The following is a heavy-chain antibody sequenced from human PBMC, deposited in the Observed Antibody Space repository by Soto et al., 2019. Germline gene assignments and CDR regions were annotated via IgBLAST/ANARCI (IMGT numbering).Heavy chain of an antibody. J-gene: IGHJ4*02. CDR3: ASPREGQWLVFDH. D-gene: IGHD6-19*01. CDR1: GFTFSDFG. CDR2: ISKDGLDR. Sequence: QVQLVTSGGGVVRTEGSLRLSCVVSGFTFSDFGMHWVRQSPGEGLAWVASISKDGLDRYYSESVKGRFTISRDDSKNTVFLQRNSLKVEDTAAYFCASPREGQWLVFDHWGQRTLVTVSA. V-gene: IGHV3-30*19.